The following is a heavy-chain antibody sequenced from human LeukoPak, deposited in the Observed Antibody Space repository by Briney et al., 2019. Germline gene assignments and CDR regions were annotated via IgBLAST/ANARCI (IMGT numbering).Heavy chain of an antibody. V-gene: IGHV1-69*04. CDR3: AREQEIGWKGATIEWYFDY. J-gene: IGHJ4*02. Sequence: GASVKVSCKASGGTFSSYAISWVRQAPGQGLEWMGRIIPIFGIANYAQKFQGRVTITADKPTSTAYMELSSLRSEDTAVYYCAREQEIGWKGATIEWYFDYWGQGTLVTVSS. CDR1: GGTFSSYA. D-gene: IGHD5-12*01. CDR2: IIPIFGIA.